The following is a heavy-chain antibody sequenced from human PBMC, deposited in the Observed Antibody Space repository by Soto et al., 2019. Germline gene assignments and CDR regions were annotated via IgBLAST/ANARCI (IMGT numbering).Heavy chain of an antibody. V-gene: IGHV3-23*01. CDR1: GFTFTNYA. D-gene: IGHD3-10*01. CDR3: AKGYYRGAGPDF. Sequence: GLCLRLSCAPSGFTFTNYAMNWVRQAPNKGLEWVSGISRSGGSTYPADSVKGRFTIAGDNPRNTVYLQMNSLSAEDTAVYACAKGYYRGAGPDFWGQGTLVTVSS. J-gene: IGHJ4*02. CDR2: ISRSGGST.